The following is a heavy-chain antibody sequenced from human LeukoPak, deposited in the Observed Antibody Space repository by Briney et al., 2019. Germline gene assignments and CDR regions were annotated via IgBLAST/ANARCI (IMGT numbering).Heavy chain of an antibody. J-gene: IGHJ5*02. V-gene: IGHV4-34*01. Sequence: SETLSLTCAVYGGSLSGFYWSWIRHVPGKGLEWIGEINYTGSTSYNPSLKSRVTISVDTSKNQFSLKLSSVTAADTAVYYCARVPEGYGSGYRRNWFDPWGQGTLVTVSS. CDR1: GGSLSGFY. D-gene: IGHD3-10*01. CDR2: INYTGST. CDR3: ARVPEGYGSGYRRNWFDP.